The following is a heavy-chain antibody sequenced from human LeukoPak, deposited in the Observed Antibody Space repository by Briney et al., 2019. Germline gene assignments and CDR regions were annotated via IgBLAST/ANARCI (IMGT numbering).Heavy chain of an antibody. CDR3: ASHNYDFWSGDRSY. V-gene: IGHV4-39*01. Sequence: PSETLSLTCTVSGGSISSSSYYWGWIRQPPGKGLEWIGSIYYSGSTYYNPSLKSRVTISVDTSKNQFSLKLSSVTAADTAAYYCASHNYDFWSGDRSYWGQGTLVTVSS. D-gene: IGHD3-3*01. CDR1: GGSISSSSYY. J-gene: IGHJ4*02. CDR2: IYYSGST.